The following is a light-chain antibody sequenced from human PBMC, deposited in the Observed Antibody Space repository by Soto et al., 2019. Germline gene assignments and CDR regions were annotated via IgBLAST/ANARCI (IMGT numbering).Light chain of an antibody. CDR3: QQYNSYSRT. CDR2: AAS. V-gene: IGKV1-39*01. J-gene: IGKJ1*01. Sequence: DIQMTQSPSSLSASVGDRVTITCRASQSISDYLNWHQQKPGKAPKNLIYAASRLQSGVPSRFSGSVSGTNFTLTISSLQPEDFATYYCQQYNSYSRTFGQGTKVDIK. CDR1: QSISDY.